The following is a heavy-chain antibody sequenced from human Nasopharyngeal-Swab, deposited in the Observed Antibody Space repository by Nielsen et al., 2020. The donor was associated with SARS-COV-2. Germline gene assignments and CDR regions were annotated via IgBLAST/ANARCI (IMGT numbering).Heavy chain of an antibody. J-gene: IGHJ6*02. Sequence: GSLRLSCTVSGGSISSYYWSWIRQPPGKGLEWIGYIYYSGSPNYNPSLKSRVTISVDTSKNQFSLKLSSVTAADTAVYYCARDPLKSITIFGVVSYSYGMDVWGQGTTVTVSS. CDR3: ARDPLKSITIFGVVSYSYGMDV. CDR2: IYYSGSP. V-gene: IGHV4-59*12. D-gene: IGHD3-3*01. CDR1: GGSISSYY.